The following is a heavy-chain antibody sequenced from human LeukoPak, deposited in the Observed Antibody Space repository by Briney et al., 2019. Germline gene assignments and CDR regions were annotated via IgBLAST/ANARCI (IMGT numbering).Heavy chain of an antibody. Sequence: GGSLRLSCAASGFTFRDHWMTWVRQAPGKGLECLATINEAGRKKYYVDSVKGRFTISRDKSKNSLYLQMNSLRAEDTAVYYCARMDGDYTYFDYWGQGTLVTVSS. CDR3: ARMDGDYTYFDY. J-gene: IGHJ4*02. V-gene: IGHV3-7*01. CDR2: INEAGRKK. D-gene: IGHD4-17*01. CDR1: GFTFRDHW.